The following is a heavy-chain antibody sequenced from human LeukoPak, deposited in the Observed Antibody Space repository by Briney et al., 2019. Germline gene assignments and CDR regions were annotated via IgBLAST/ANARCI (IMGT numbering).Heavy chain of an antibody. CDR1: GGSFSGYY. Sequence: PSETLSLTCTVSGGSFSGYYWSWIRQPPGKGLEWIGEINHSGSTNYNPSLKSRVTISVDTSKNQFSLKLSSVTAADTAVYYCASQPVVMNAFDIWGQGTMVTVSS. V-gene: IGHV4-34*01. CDR3: ASQPVVMNAFDI. D-gene: IGHD3-22*01. CDR2: INHSGST. J-gene: IGHJ3*02.